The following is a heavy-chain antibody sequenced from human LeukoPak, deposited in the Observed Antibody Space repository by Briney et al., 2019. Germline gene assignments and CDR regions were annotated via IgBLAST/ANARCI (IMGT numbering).Heavy chain of an antibody. V-gene: IGHV4-4*07. J-gene: IGHJ6*03. CDR3: ARGSGYSYGWTNAGYYYYMDV. D-gene: IGHD5-18*01. Sequence: SETLSLTCTVSGGSISSYYWSWIRQPAGKGLEWIGRIYTSGSTNYNPSLKSRVTMSVDTSKNQFSLKLSSVTAADTAVYYCARGSGYSYGWTNAGYYYYMDVWGKGTTVTVSS. CDR2: IYTSGST. CDR1: GGSISSYY.